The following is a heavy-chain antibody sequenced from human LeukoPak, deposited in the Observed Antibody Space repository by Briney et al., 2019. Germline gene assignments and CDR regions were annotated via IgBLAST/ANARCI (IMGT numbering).Heavy chain of an antibody. D-gene: IGHD6-19*01. J-gene: IGHJ5*02. CDR2: IYYSGGT. V-gene: IGHV4-59*02. CDR3: ARDLSGWYNCFDP. Sequence: PSETLSLTFTVSGGSVTSYYWSWIRQPPGKGLEWIGYIYYSGGTNYNPSLKSRVTMSVDASKNQFSLKLSSVTAADTAVYYCARDLSGWYNCFDPWGQGTLVTVSS. CDR1: GGSVTSYY.